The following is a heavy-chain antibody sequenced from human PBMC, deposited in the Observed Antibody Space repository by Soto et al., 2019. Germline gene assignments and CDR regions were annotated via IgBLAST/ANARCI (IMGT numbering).Heavy chain of an antibody. CDR1: GGSISSYY. CDR3: ARGGYSSSWYGGNWFDP. Sequence: SETLSLTCTVSGGSISSYYWSWIRQPPGKGLEWIGYIYYSGSTNYNPSLKSRVTISVDTSKNQFSLKLSSVTAADTAVYYCARGGYSSSWYGGNWFDPWGQGTLVTVSS. CDR2: IYYSGST. D-gene: IGHD6-13*01. V-gene: IGHV4-59*01. J-gene: IGHJ5*02.